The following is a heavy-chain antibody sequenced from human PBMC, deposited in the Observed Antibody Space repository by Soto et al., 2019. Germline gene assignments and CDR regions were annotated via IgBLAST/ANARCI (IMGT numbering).Heavy chain of an antibody. J-gene: IGHJ4*02. D-gene: IGHD2-2*02. CDR3: ARGYRLYYFDY. CDR1: GFTFSSYW. Sequence: EVQLLESGGGLVQPGGSLRLSCAASGFTFSSYWMSWVRQAPGKGLEWVANIKQDGSEKYYVDSVKGRCTISRDNAKNSLYLQMNSLRAEDTAVYYCARGYRLYYFDYWGQGTLVTVSS. V-gene: IGHV3-7*01. CDR2: IKQDGSEK.